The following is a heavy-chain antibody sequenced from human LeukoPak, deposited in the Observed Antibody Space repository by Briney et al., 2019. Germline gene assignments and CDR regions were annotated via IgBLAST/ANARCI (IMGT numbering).Heavy chain of an antibody. CDR3: ARSDSSGYYYYFDY. D-gene: IGHD3-22*01. V-gene: IGHV1-69*05. J-gene: IGHJ4*02. CDR2: IIPIFGTA. CDR1: GGTFSSYA. Sequence: SVKVSCKASGGTFSSYAISWVRQAPGQGLEWMGRIIPIFGTANYAQKFQGRVTITTDESTSTAYMELSSLRYEDTAVYYCARSDSSGYYYYFDYWGQGTLVTVSS.